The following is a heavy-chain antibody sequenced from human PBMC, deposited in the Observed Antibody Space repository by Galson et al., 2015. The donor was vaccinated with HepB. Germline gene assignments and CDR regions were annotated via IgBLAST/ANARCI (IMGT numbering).Heavy chain of an antibody. J-gene: IGHJ4*02. D-gene: IGHD6-13*01. CDR1: GFTFSDYY. CDR2: VSSDGSTT. Sequence: SLRLSCAASGFTFSDYYMSWIRQSPGKGLEWVSYVSSDGSTTSYADSVKGRFTISRDNAKNSLYLQMNSLRAEDTAVYYCARVPFIAAAGTTDYWGQGTLVTVSS. V-gene: IGHV3-11*01. CDR3: ARVPFIAAAGTTDY.